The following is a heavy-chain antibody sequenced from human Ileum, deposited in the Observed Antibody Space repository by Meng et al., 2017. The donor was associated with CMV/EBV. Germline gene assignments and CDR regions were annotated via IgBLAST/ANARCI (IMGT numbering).Heavy chain of an antibody. CDR3: ARGRPYYDFWSGYINWFDP. V-gene: IGHV3-74*01. J-gene: IGHJ5*02. D-gene: IGHD3-3*01. CDR1: SSYW. CDR2: INSNGSST. Sequence: SSYWRQGVRQGPGKGLGWVSSINSNGSSTSYADSVKGRFTISRDNAKSTLYLQMNSLRAEDTAVYYCARGRPYYDFWSGYINWFDPWGQGTLVTVSS.